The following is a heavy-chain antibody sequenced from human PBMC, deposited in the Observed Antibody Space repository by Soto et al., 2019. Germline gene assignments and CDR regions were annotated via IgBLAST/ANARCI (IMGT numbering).Heavy chain of an antibody. D-gene: IGHD5-12*01. CDR2: ISGSGGST. J-gene: IGHJ4*01. CDR3: AKTLNGYHFYFAY. CDR1: GFTFSSYG. Sequence: GGSLRLSCAASGFTFSSYGMSWVRQAPGKGLEWVSGISGSGGSTYYADSVKGRFTISRDNSKNALYLQMNSLRAEDTAVYYGAKTLNGYHFYFAYWGHGTLVPVYS. V-gene: IGHV3-23*01.